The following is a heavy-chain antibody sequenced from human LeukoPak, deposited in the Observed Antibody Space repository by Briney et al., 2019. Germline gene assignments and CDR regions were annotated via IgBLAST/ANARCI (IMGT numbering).Heavy chain of an antibody. J-gene: IGHJ4*02. CDR2: TNRDGSST. Sequence: GGSLRLSCAASGFTFSSYWMHWVRQAPGKGPVWVARTNRDGSSTAYADSVKGRFIISKDNAKNTLYLLMNSLRAEDTAVYYCARDSVEWYIFDYWGQGTLVTVSS. V-gene: IGHV3-74*01. CDR3: ARDSVEWYIFDY. D-gene: IGHD3-3*01. CDR1: GFTFSSYW.